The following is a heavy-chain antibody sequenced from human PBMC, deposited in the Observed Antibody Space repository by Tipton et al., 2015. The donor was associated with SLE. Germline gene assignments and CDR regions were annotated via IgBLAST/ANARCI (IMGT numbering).Heavy chain of an antibody. CDR1: GYSIITVYY. V-gene: IGHV4-38-2*02. D-gene: IGHD3-16*01. CDR3: VRFGGGY. J-gene: IGHJ4*02. Sequence: TLSLTCNISGYSIITVYYWGWIRQPPGKGLEWGGSIYHPGRTQYNHSLESRFTIVVDASKNQFPRRLSSVTAADTVVYFCVRFGGGYWGPGTLVTVSS. CDR2: IYHPGRT.